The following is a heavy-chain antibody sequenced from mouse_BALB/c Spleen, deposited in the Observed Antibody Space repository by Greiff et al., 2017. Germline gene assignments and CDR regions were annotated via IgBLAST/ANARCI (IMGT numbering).Heavy chain of an antibody. CDR1: GYTFTEYT. CDR2: INPNNGGT. CDR3: AREGNYGGGYYAMDY. J-gene: IGHJ4*01. V-gene: IGHV1-18*01. D-gene: IGHD2-1*01. Sequence: EVHLVESGPELVKPGASVKISCKTSGYTFTEYTMHWVKQSHGKSLEWIGGINPNNGGTSYNQKFKGKATLTVDKSSSTAYMELRSLTSEDSAVYYCAREGNYGGGYYAMDYWGQGTSVTVSS.